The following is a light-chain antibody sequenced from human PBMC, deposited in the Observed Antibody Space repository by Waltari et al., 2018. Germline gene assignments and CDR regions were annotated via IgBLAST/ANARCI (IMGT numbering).Light chain of an antibody. Sequence: QSALTQPASVSGSPGQSLTISCAGTSSDVGGCNYVSWYQQHPGKAPRLIIYDVSNRPSGVSNHFSGSKSCNSASLTISGLQAEDEADYYCTSYTTSDSYVFGTGTKVTVL. V-gene: IGLV2-14*03. CDR3: TSYTTSDSYV. CDR1: SSDVGGCNY. CDR2: DVS. J-gene: IGLJ1*01.